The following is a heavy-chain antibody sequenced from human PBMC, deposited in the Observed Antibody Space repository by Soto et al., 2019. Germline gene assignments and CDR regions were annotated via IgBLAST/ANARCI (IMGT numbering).Heavy chain of an antibody. CDR2: INHSGST. V-gene: IGHV4-34*01. CDR3: ARDKIPGLFAY. D-gene: IGHD2-21*01. CDR1: GGSFSGYY. Sequence: SETPSLTCAVYGGSFSGYYWTWIRQPPGTGLEWIGEINHSGSTNYNPSLKSRVTISVDTSKNQFSLKLTSVTAADTAVYYCARDKIPGLFAYWGQGTLVTVSS. J-gene: IGHJ4*02.